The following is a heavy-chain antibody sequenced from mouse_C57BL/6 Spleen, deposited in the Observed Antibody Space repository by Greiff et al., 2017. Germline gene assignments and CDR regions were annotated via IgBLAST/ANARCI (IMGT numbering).Heavy chain of an antibody. D-gene: IGHD2-12*01. Sequence: QVQLQQPGAELVMPGASVKLSCKASGYTFTSYWMHWVKQRPGQGLEWIGEIDPSDSYTNYNQKFKGKSTLTVDKSSSSAYMQLSSLTSEDSAVYYCASEHPLYEGIPFDYWGQGTTLTVSS. CDR2: IDPSDSYT. V-gene: IGHV1-69*01. J-gene: IGHJ2*01. CDR3: ASEHPLYEGIPFDY. CDR1: GYTFTSYW.